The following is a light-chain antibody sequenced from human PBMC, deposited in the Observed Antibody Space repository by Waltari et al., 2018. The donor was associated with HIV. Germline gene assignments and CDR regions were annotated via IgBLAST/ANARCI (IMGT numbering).Light chain of an antibody. CDR3: AAWDDSLNGWV. Sequence: QSVLTQPPPPSGTPGQGVTIPCSGSSSNIASNSSNWYQHLPGTAPKLLIYSNNQRPSGVPDRFSGSKSGTSASLAISGLQSEDEADYYCAAWDDSLNGWVFGGGTKLTVL. CDR1: SSNIASNS. CDR2: SNN. V-gene: IGLV1-44*01. J-gene: IGLJ3*02.